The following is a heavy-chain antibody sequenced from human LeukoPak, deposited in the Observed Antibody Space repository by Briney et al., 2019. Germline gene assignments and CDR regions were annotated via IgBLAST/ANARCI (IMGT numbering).Heavy chain of an antibody. V-gene: IGHV4-59*01. Sequence: SETLSLTCTVSGGSINNYYWSWIRQPPGKGLEWIGYIIYSGSTNYNPSLKSRVTISVDTSKNHFSLKLSSVTAADTAVYYCARLTGYSSESWFDPWGQGTLVTVSS. CDR3: ARLTGYSSESWFDP. D-gene: IGHD3-9*01. J-gene: IGHJ5*02. CDR1: GGSINNYY. CDR2: IIYSGST.